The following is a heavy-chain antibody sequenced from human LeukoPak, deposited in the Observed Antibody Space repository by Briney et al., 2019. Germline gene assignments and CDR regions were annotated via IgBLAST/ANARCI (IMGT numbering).Heavy chain of an antibody. J-gene: IGHJ4*02. D-gene: IGHD6-19*01. V-gene: IGHV1-18*01. CDR1: GYTFTSYG. CDR2: ISAYNGNT. Sequence: GASVKVSCKASGYTFTSYGISWVRQAPGQGLEWMGWISAYNGNTNYAQKLQGRVTMTRDTSISTAYMELSRLRSDDTAVYYCAGGSGWSSFGRLDYWGQGTLVTVSS. CDR3: AGGSGWSSFGRLDY.